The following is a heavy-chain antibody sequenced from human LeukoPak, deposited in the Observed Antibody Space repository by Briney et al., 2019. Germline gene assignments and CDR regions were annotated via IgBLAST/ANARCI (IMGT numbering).Heavy chain of an antibody. V-gene: IGHV4-4*07. Sequence: SETLSLTCTVSGGSITSHYWGWIRQPAGKELEWIGRIHSRGSTSYNPSLQSRVTMSVDTSKNQFSLRITSVTAADTAVYYCARSYNDNDLHDYWGQGTLVTVSS. J-gene: IGHJ4*02. CDR2: IHSRGST. D-gene: IGHD3-3*01. CDR3: ARSYNDNDLHDY. CDR1: GGSITSHY.